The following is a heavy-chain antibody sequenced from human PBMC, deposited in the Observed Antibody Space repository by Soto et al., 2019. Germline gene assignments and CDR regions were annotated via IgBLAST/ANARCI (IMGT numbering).Heavy chain of an antibody. V-gene: IGHV3-23*01. J-gene: IGHJ4*02. CDR3: AKADGEQWLLPHLDK. Sequence: VGSLRLSCVASGFNFKKFAMSWVRQAPGEGLEWVSGISCCGGSTSYADSVKGRFSIARDDSTNTLSLQMNNLRVEDTAQYYCAKADGEQWLLPHLDKWGQGTLVTVSS. D-gene: IGHD6-19*01. CDR2: ISCCGGST. CDR1: GFNFKKFA.